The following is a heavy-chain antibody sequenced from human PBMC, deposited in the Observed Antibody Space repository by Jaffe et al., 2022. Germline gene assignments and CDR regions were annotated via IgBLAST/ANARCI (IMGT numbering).Heavy chain of an antibody. J-gene: IGHJ4*02. D-gene: IGHD5-18*01. Sequence: EVQLVESGGGLVQPGGSLRLSCAASGFTFTGSWMHWVRQAPGKGLVWVARIKSDGSSISYVDSVKGRFTISRDNAKNTVYLQMNSLRAEDTAVYYCARDPTDGYSHFDYWGQGTLVTVSS. CDR1: GFTFTGSW. CDR3: ARDPTDGYSHFDY. V-gene: IGHV3-74*01. CDR2: IKSDGSSI.